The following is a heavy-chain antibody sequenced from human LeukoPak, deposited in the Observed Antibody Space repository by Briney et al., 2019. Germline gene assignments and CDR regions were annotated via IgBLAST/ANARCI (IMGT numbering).Heavy chain of an antibody. Sequence: GGSLRLSCAASGFTFSSCAMTWVRQAPGKGLEWVASITGDGTHTYYTDSVKGRFTISRDNSKNTLYLQMNRLRADETAIYYCASRPRADMGPLDYWGQGTLVTVS. V-gene: IGHV3-23*01. CDR1: GFTFSSCA. CDR3: ASRPRADMGPLDY. CDR2: ITGDGTHT. D-gene: IGHD1-14*01. J-gene: IGHJ4*02.